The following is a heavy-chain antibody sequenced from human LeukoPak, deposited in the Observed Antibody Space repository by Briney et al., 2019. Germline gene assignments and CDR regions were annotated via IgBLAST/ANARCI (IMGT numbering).Heavy chain of an antibody. J-gene: IGHJ4*02. CDR2: INPNSGGT. CDR1: GYTFTGYY. V-gene: IGHV1-2*06. CDR3: ARDGSGITFGGVIVRPDY. Sequence: GASVKVSCKASGYTFTGYYMHWVRQAPGQGREWMGRINPNSGGTNYAQKFQGRVTITRDTSISTAYMELSRLRSDDTAVYYCARDGSGITFGGVIVRPDYWGQGTLVTVSS. D-gene: IGHD3-16*02.